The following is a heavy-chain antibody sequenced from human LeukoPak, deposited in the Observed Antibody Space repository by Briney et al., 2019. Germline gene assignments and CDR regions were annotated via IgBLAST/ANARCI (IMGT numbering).Heavy chain of an antibody. Sequence: SGGSLRLSCAASGFTFTIFAMTWVPQAPGEGREWVSGFSCRGGNTYYADSVRGRFTISRDSCKNTLYLQINRRRAEDTAKYYCAKVESINRSSRRVMDVGREGTTVTLST. V-gene: IGHV3-23*01. CDR1: GFTFTIFA. D-gene: IGHD2/OR15-2a*01. CDR2: FSCRGGNT. CDR3: AKVESINRSSRRVMDV. J-gene: IGHJ6*04.